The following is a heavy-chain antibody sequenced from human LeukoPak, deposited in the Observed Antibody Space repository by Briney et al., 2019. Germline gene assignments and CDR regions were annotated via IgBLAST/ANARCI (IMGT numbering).Heavy chain of an antibody. J-gene: IGHJ4*02. V-gene: IGHV4-34*01. CDR3: ARGPTMDYFDY. D-gene: IGHD3-10*01. CDR2: INHSGST. Sequence: PSETLSLTCAVYGGSFSGYYWSWIRQPPGKGLEWIGEINHSGSTNYNPSLKSRVTISVDTSKNQFSLKLSSVTAADTAVYYCARGPTMDYFDYWGQGTLVTVSS. CDR1: GGSFSGYY.